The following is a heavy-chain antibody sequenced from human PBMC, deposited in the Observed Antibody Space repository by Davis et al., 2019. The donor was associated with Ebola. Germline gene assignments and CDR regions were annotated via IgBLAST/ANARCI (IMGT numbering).Heavy chain of an antibody. Sequence: GESLKISCVASGFPLSNNWIHWVRQAPGKGLEWVSSISVSSGYIYYEDSVKGRFTISRDNSKNTLYLQMNSLRPEDTAVYYCARDSDDYSFDYWGQGTLVTVSS. D-gene: IGHD4-11*01. CDR3: ARDSDDYSFDY. J-gene: IGHJ4*02. V-gene: IGHV3-21*01. CDR1: GFPLSNNW. CDR2: ISVSSGYI.